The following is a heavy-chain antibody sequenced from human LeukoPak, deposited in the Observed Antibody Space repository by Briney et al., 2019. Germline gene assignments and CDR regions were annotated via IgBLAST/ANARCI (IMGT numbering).Heavy chain of an antibody. CDR1: GGSINSGSYY. D-gene: IGHD1/OR15-1a*01. J-gene: IGHJ4*02. CDR2: IYTSGST. V-gene: IGHV4-61*02. CDR3: ARVCNWYKGDYFDY. Sequence: SETLSLTCTVSGGSINSGSYYWTWFRQPAGKGLEWIGRIYTSGSTYYNPSLKSRLTISMVTSKNHFSLMLTSVIAADTAVYYCARVCNWYKGDYFDYWGQGALVTVSS.